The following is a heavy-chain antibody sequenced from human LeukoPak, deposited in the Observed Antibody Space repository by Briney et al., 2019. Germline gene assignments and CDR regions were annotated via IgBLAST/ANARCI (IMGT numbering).Heavy chain of an antibody. CDR1: GFIFSTYA. D-gene: IGHD3-22*01. J-gene: IGHJ4*02. V-gene: IGHV3-23*01. Sequence: GGSLRLSCVASGFIFSTYAMSWVRQAPGKGLEWVSVISSSGSSTYYADSVKGRFTISRDNLKNTLYLQMNSLRAEDTAVYYCAKDRSNSGYYYFDYWGQGTLVTVSS. CDR3: AKDRSNSGYYYFDY. CDR2: ISSSGSST.